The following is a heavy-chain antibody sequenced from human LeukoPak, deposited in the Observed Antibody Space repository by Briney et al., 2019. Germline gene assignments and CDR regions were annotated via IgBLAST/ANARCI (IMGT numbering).Heavy chain of an antibody. CDR2: ISRSSSYI. CDR1: GFTFSSYS. V-gene: IGHV3-21*01. J-gene: IGHJ4*02. CDR3: ARVWTTVDVEIDY. D-gene: IGHD4-23*01. Sequence: PGGSLRLSCAASGFTFSSYSMNWVRQAPGKGLEWVSSISRSSSYIYYADSVKGRFTISRDNAKNSLYLQMNSLRAEDTAVYYCARVWTTVDVEIDYWGQGTLVTVSS.